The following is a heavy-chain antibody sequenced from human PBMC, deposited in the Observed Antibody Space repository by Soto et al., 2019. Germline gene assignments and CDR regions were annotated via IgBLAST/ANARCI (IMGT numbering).Heavy chain of an antibody. CDR3: ARDGGTYGMDV. V-gene: IGHV4-59*01. CDR2: IYYSGST. CDR1: GGSISSYY. J-gene: IGHJ6*02. Sequence: QVQLQESGPGLVKPSETLSLTCTVSGGSISSYYWNWIRQPPGKGLEWIGYIYYSGSTNYNPSLKSRVTISVDTSKNQFSLKLSSGPGADTAVYCCARDGGTYGMDVWGQGTTVTVSS. D-gene: IGHD3-16*01.